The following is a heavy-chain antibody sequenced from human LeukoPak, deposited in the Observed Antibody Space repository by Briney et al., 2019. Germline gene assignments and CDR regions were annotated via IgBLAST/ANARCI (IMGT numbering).Heavy chain of an antibody. V-gene: IGHV1-58*02. J-gene: IGHJ6*03. Sequence: SVTVSCKASGFTFTSSAMQWVRQARGQRLEWIGWIVVGSGNTNYAQKFQERVTITRDMSTSTAYMELGSLRSEDTAVYYCARHGGYSYGFYYYYYMDVWGKGTTVTISS. D-gene: IGHD5-18*01. CDR2: IVVGSGNT. CDR1: GFTFTSSA. CDR3: ARHGGYSYGFYYYYYMDV.